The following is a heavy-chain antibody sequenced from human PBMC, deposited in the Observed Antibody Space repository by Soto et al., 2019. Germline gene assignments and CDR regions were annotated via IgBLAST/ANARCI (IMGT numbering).Heavy chain of an antibody. Sequence: QVQLVQSGAEVKKPGSSVKVSCKASGGTFSSYAISWVRQAPGQGLEWMGGIIPIFGTANYAQKFQGRVTITADESTSTAYMELSSLRSEDTAVYYCARAMRGCYGDYHYYGMDVWGQGTTVTVSS. D-gene: IGHD4-17*01. J-gene: IGHJ6*02. V-gene: IGHV1-69*12. CDR1: GGTFSSYA. CDR3: ARAMRGCYGDYHYYGMDV. CDR2: IIPIFGTA.